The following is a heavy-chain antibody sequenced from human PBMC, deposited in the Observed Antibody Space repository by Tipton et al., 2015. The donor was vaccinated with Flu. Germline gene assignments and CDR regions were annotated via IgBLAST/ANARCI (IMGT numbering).Heavy chain of an antibody. CDR3: AKALNSRWYNYYGMDV. CDR2: ISGSGGST. V-gene: IGHV3-23*01. J-gene: IGHJ6*02. CDR1: GFTFSSYA. D-gene: IGHD6-19*01. Sequence: SLRLSCAASGFTFSSYAMSWVRQAPGKGLEWVSAISGSGGSTYYADSVKGRFTISRDNSKNTLYLQMNSLRAEDTAVYYCAKALNSRWYNYYGMDVCGQGSTVTVAS.